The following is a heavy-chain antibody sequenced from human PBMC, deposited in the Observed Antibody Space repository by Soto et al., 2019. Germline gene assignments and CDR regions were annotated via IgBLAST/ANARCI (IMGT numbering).Heavy chain of an antibody. CDR3: AKKRVLVPAMYQFDH. CDR2: ISGDGGTT. V-gene: IGHV3-23*01. D-gene: IGHD2-2*01. CDR1: GFTFSSYA. Sequence: EVQLLESGGGLVQPGGSLRLSCAASGFTFSSYAMNWVRQAPGKGLEWVAIISGDGGTTSYADSVKGRFTISRDNSKNTMYLQMNSMRAADTAVYYCAKKRVLVPAMYQFDHWGQGTLVTVSS. J-gene: IGHJ4*02.